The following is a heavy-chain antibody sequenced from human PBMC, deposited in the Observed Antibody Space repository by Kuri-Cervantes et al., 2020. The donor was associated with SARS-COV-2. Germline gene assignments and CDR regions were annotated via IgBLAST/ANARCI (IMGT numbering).Heavy chain of an antibody. V-gene: IGHV4-39*01. CDR3: ARHGCRGGKCCSLIDYLDY. J-gene: IGHJ4*02. D-gene: IGHD2-15*01. Sequence: SETLSLTCSVSGDSISSSLHYWAWLRQPPGKGLEWIANIHHSGSTHYNPSLKSRVTISVDTSKNHFSLNLDSVTAADTAVYYCARHGCRGGKCCSLIDYLDYWGQGTLVTVSS. CDR1: GDSISSSLHY. CDR2: IHHSGST.